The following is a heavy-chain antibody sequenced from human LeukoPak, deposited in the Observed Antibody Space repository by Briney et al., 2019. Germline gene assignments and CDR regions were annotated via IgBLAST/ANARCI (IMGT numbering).Heavy chain of an antibody. J-gene: IGHJ6*02. Sequence: GGSLRLSCAASGFTFSRYAMSWVRQAPGKGLEWVSAISGSGNTTYYADSVKGHFTISRDNSKNTLYLQMNSLRAEDTAVYYCAKDYRYCSGGSCYPYQDYYYGMDVWGQGTTVTVSS. CDR3: AKDYRYCSGGSCYPYQDYYYGMDV. V-gene: IGHV3-23*01. CDR2: ISGSGNTT. D-gene: IGHD2-15*01. CDR1: GFTFSRYA.